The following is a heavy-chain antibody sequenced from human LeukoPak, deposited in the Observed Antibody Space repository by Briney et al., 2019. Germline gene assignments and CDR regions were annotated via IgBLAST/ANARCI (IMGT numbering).Heavy chain of an antibody. J-gene: IGHJ3*02. V-gene: IGHV3-74*01. CDR3: AKDRSPTYYYDSSGWSVAFDI. CDR1: GFTFSSYW. CDR2: INSDGSST. Sequence: GGSLRLSCAASGFTFSSYWMHWVRQAPGKGLVWVSRINSDGSSTSYADSVKGRFTISRDNAKNTLYLQMNSLRAEDTAVYYCAKDRSPTYYYDSSGWSVAFDIWGQGTMVTVSS. D-gene: IGHD3-22*01.